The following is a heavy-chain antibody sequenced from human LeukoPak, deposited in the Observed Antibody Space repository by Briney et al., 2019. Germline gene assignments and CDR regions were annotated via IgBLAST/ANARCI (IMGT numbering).Heavy chain of an antibody. CDR3: ARDQGWYSGSASGYYYGMDV. Sequence: SQTLSLTCTVSGGSISSGSYYWSWIRQPAGKGLEWIGRIYTSGSTNYNPSLKSRVTISVDTSKNQFSLKLSSVTAADTAVYYCARDQGWYSGSASGYYYGMDVWGQGTTVTVSS. CDR1: GGSISSGSYY. CDR2: IYTSGST. J-gene: IGHJ6*02. D-gene: IGHD6-6*01. V-gene: IGHV4-61*02.